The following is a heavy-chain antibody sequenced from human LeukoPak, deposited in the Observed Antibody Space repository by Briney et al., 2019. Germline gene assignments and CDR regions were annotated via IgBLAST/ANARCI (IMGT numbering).Heavy chain of an antibody. CDR2: INHSGST. D-gene: IGHD6-19*01. V-gene: IGHV4-34*01. CDR3: ARDGYSSGWLLNY. CDR1: GGSFSGYY. J-gene: IGHJ4*02. Sequence: SETLSLTCAVYGGSFSGYYWSWIRQPPGKGLEWIGEINHSGSTNYNPSLKSRVTISVDTSKNQFSLKLSSVTAADTAVYYCARDGYSSGWLLNYWGQGTLVTVSS.